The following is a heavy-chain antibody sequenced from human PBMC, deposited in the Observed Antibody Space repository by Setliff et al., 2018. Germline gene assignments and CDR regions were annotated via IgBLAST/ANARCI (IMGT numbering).Heavy chain of an antibody. CDR1: GGSFSGYY. V-gene: IGHV4-34*01. J-gene: IGHJ4*02. CDR2: IIHSGST. CDR3: ARGDYQRSFDH. Sequence: SETLSLTCAVYGGSFSGYYWSWIRQPPGKRLEWIGEIIHSGSTNYNPSLKSRVTMAVDTSRNQFSLKLSSVTAADTAVFYCARGDYQRSFDHWGPGTLVTVSS. D-gene: IGHD4-17*01.